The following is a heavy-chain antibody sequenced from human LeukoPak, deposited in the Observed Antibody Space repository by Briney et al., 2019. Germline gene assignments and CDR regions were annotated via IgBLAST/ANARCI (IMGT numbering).Heavy chain of an antibody. D-gene: IGHD2-15*01. CDR3: ARVDCSGGSCYSSLDY. J-gene: IGHJ4*02. V-gene: IGHV3-48*01. CDR1: GFTFSSYS. Sequence: GGSLRLSCAASGFTFSSYSMKWVRQAPGKGLEWISYISSSSSTMYYADSVKGRFTILRDNAKNSLFLQMDSLRVEDTAVYYCARVDCSGGSCYSSLDYWGQGILITVSS. CDR2: ISSSSSTM.